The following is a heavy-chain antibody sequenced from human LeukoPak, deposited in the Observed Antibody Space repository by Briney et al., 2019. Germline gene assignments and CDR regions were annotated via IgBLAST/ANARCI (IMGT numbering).Heavy chain of an antibody. V-gene: IGHV4-59*02. CDR3: AGYCSNFRCGCFDP. Sequence: SETLSLTCTVSGGSVSSYYWSWIRQPPGKGLEWIGYIYYSGSTNYNPSLKSRVTISVDASKNQFSLKLSSVTAADTAVYYCAGYCSNFRCGCFDPWGQGTLVTVSS. J-gene: IGHJ5*02. D-gene: IGHD2-2*01. CDR1: GGSVSSYY. CDR2: IYYSGST.